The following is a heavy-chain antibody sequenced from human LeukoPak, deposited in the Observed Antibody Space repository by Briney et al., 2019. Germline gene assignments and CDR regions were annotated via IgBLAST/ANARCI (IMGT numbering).Heavy chain of an antibody. CDR2: IAYDGSNE. CDR1: GFNFNNYG. Sequence: PGGSLRLSCVVSGFNFNNYGMNWVRQAPGKGLYWVASIAYDGSNENYAESVKGRFTISRNNSKNTLYLQLSRLTAEDTAVYYCARPSGSVTIFGVVDYFDYWGQGSLVTVSS. J-gene: IGHJ4*02. CDR3: ARPSGSVTIFGVVDYFDY. D-gene: IGHD3-3*01. V-gene: IGHV3-30*04.